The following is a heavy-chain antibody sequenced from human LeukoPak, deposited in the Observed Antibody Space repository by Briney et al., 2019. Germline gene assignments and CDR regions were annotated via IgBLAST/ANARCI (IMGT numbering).Heavy chain of an antibody. D-gene: IGHD6-19*01. CDR3: ARLGPASSGWPESFDY. CDR2: IKRDGSEK. CDR1: GFTVSSNY. J-gene: IGHJ4*02. Sequence: GGSLRLSCGASGFTVSSNYMSWVRQAPGKGLEWVANIKRDGSEKYYVDSVKGRFTISRDNAKNSLDLQMNSLRVEDTAVYYCARLGPASSGWPESFDYWGQGTLVTVSS. V-gene: IGHV3-7*03.